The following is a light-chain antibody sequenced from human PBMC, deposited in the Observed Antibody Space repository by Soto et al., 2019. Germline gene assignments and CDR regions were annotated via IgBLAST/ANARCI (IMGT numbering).Light chain of an antibody. J-gene: IGKJ2*01. Sequence: DIQVTQSPTSLAASVGDKVSIACQVGQDISKYLNWYQQQPGKAPKLLIYDGFNLEAGVPSRFSGSASGTLFTLTISSLQPEDFATYYCQQYDDFPRTFGQGTKVDIK. CDR3: QQYDDFPRT. V-gene: IGKV1-33*01. CDR1: QDISKY. CDR2: DGF.